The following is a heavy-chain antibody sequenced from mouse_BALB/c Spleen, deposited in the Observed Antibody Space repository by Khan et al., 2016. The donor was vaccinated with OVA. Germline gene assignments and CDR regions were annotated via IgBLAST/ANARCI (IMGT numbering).Heavy chain of an antibody. Sequence: QMQLEESGAELVRPGASVKLSCKTSGYIFTSYWIHWVKQRSGQGLEWIARIYPGTDNSYYNEKFKDKATLTADKSSSTAYMQLSSLKSEDSDVYFCARGKALYDFDHWGQGTTLTVSS. CDR3: ARGKALYDFDH. J-gene: IGHJ2*01. CDR2: IYPGTDNS. CDR1: GYIFTSYW. V-gene: IGHV1S132*01. D-gene: IGHD2-14*01.